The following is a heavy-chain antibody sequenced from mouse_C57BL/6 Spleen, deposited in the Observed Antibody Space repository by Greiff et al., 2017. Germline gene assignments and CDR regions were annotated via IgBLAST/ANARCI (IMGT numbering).Heavy chain of an antibody. V-gene: IGHV1-22*01. Sequence: EVQLQQSGPELVKPGASVKMSCKASGYTFTDYNMHWVQQSHGKSLEWIGNINPNNGGTSYNQKFTGKATESVNKSSSTAYMEVRSLTSEDSAVYYCARSFSHCLAFWGQGTLVTVSA. CDR2: INPNNGGT. CDR1: GYTFTDYN. J-gene: IGHJ3*01. D-gene: IGHD6-2*01. CDR3: ARSFSHCLAF.